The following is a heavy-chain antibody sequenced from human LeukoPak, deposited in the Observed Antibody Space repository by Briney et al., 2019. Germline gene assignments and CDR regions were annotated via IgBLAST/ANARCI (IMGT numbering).Heavy chain of an antibody. CDR1: GFTFSSYA. CDR3: AKDLHRSGTFDY. Sequence: GGSLRLSCAASGFTFSSYAMQWVRQAPGKGLEWVAVISHDGSNKYYTDSVKGRFAISRDNSKNTLYLQMNSLRAEDTAVYYCAKDLHRSGTFDYWGQGALVTVSS. V-gene: IGHV3-30*09. CDR2: ISHDGSNK. J-gene: IGHJ4*02. D-gene: IGHD3-10*01.